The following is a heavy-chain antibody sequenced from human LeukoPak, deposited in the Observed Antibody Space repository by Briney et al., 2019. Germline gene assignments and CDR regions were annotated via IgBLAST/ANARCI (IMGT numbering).Heavy chain of an antibody. Sequence: GSVKVSCKASGYTFINYGISWVRQAPGQGLEWMGWISPYNGDTDYAQKVQGRVTMTTDTSTSTAYMELRRLTSDDTPVYYCARGSGSYYYFDYWGQGSLVTVSS. V-gene: IGHV1-18*04. CDR3: ARGSGSYYYFDY. CDR1: GYTFINYG. J-gene: IGHJ4*02. D-gene: IGHD1-26*01. CDR2: ISPYNGDT.